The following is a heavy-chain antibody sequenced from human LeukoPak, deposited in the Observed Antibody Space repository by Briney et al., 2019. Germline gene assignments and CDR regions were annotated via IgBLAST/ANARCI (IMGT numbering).Heavy chain of an antibody. CDR1: GGSISSYY. D-gene: IGHD4-17*01. V-gene: IGHV4-59*08. CDR2: IYYSGST. Sequence: SETLSLTCTVSGGSISSYYWSWIRQPPGKGLEWIGYIYYSGSTNYNPSLKSRVTISVDTSKNQFSLKLSSVTAADTAVYYCAKFYGDYDVGTFDIWGQGTMVTVSS. J-gene: IGHJ3*02. CDR3: AKFYGDYDVGTFDI.